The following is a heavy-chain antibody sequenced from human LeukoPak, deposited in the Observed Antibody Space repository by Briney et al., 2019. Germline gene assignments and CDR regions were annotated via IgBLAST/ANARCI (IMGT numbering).Heavy chain of an antibody. D-gene: IGHD2-21*02. V-gene: IGHV5-51*01. Sequence: GESLQISCKGSGYSFTSYWIGWVRQMPGKGLEWMGIIYPGDSDTRYSPSFQGQVTISADKSISTAYLQWSSLKASDTAMYYCARQKAYCGGDCPFDYWGQGTLVTVSS. CDR1: GYSFTSYW. J-gene: IGHJ4*02. CDR2: IYPGDSDT. CDR3: ARQKAYCGGDCPFDY.